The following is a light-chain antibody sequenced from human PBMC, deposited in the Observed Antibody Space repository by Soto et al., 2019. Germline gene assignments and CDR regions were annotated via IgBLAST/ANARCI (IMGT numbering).Light chain of an antibody. V-gene: IGKV1-39*01. J-gene: IGKJ5*01. CDR3: QQLNSYPIT. CDR2: AAS. Sequence: IHMTHSRSSLSATLGYIVTITCRASQSISSYLNWYQQKPGKAPKLLIYAASSLQSGVPSRFSGSGSGTEFTLTISSLQPEDFATYYCQQLNSYPITFGQGTRLEIK. CDR1: QSISSY.